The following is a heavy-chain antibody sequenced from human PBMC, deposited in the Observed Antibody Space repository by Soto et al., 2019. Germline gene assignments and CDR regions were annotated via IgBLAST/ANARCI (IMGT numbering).Heavy chain of an antibody. CDR1: GGTFSSYA. CDR3: AREVGATNYYYYYGMDV. CDR2: IIPIFGTA. J-gene: IGHJ6*02. Sequence: GASVKVSCKASGGTFSSYAISWVRQVPGQGLEWMGGIIPIFGTANYAQKFQGRVTITADESTSTAYMELSSLRSEDTAVYYCAREVGATNYYYYYGMDVWGQGTTVTVSS. D-gene: IGHD1-26*01. V-gene: IGHV1-69*13.